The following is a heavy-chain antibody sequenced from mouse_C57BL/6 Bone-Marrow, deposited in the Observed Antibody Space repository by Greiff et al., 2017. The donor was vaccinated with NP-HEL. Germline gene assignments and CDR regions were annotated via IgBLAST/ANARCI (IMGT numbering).Heavy chain of an antibody. D-gene: IGHD2-4*01. Sequence: EVQRVESGPELVKPGASVKISCKASGYSFTDYNMHWVKQSPGKSLEWLGVINPNYGTTSYNQKFKGKATLTVDQSSSTAYMQLNSLTSEDDAVEYCARRGVYYDYVRDMDYWGQGTTVTVSS. CDR2: INPNYGTT. CDR3: ARRGVYYDYVRDMDY. J-gene: IGHJ4*01. CDR1: GYSFTDYN. V-gene: IGHV1-39*01.